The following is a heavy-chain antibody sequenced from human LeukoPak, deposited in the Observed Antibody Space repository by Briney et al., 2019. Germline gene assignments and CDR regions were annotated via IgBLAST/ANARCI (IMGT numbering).Heavy chain of an antibody. CDR3: ARVFITMVRGAPWGWFDP. Sequence: SETLSLTCAVYGGSFSGYYWSWIRQPPGKGLEWIGEINHSGSTNYNPSLKSRVTISVDTSKNQFSLKLSSVTAADTAVYYCARVFITMVRGAPWGWFDPWGQGTLVTVSS. J-gene: IGHJ5*02. V-gene: IGHV4-34*01. D-gene: IGHD3-10*01. CDR2: INHSGST. CDR1: GGSFSGYY.